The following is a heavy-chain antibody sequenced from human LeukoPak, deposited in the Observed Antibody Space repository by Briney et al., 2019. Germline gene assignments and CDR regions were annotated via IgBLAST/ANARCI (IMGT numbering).Heavy chain of an antibody. CDR3: ARRRGDYGSGELNI. V-gene: IGHV4-61*08. Sequence: SETLSLTCTASGGSISSGGYYWSWIRQPPGKGPEWIGEIYYSGSTNYNPSLKSRVTISVDTSKNQFSLKLSSVTAADTAVYYCARRRGDYGSGELNIWGQGTMVTVSS. CDR2: IYYSGST. D-gene: IGHD3-10*01. J-gene: IGHJ3*02. CDR1: GGSISSGGYY.